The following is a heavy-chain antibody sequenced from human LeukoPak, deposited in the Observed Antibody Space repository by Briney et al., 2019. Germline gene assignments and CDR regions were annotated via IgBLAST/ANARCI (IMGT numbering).Heavy chain of an antibody. CDR2: IKQDGSEK. D-gene: IGHD2-8*02. CDR1: GFTFSSYW. CDR3: ALISTGGAFDI. V-gene: IGHV3-7*01. Sequence: GGSLGLSCAASGFTFSSYWMSWVRQAPGKGLEWVADIKQDGSEKYYVDSVKGRFTISRDNAKNSLYLQMNSLRAEDTAVYYCALISTGGAFDIWGQGTMVTVSS. J-gene: IGHJ3*02.